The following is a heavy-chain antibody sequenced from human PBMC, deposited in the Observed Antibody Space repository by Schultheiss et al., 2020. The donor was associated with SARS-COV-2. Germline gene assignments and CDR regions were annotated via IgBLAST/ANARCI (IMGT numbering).Heavy chain of an antibody. D-gene: IGHD6-13*01. CDR1: GGSFRGYY. CDR3: ARDRPDIAAAVTAWFDP. Sequence: SQTLSLTCAVYGGSFRGYYWSWIRQPPGKGLEWIGYIYHSGSTYYNPSLKSRVTISVDRSKNQFSLKLSSVTAADTAVYYCARDRPDIAAAVTAWFDPWGQGTLVTVSS. CDR2: IYHSGST. V-gene: IGHV4-30-2*01. J-gene: IGHJ5*02.